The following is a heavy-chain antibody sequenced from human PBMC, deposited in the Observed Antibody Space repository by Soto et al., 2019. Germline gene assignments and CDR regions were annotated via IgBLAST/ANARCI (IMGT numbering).Heavy chain of an antibody. D-gene: IGHD3-22*01. CDR3: ARATQSYYDTSGYYSYVH. CDR2: IGSSSGTM. V-gene: IGHV3-48*04. J-gene: IGHJ4*02. CDR1: GFSLSNYV. Sequence: GGSLRLSCAASGFSLSNYVMNWVRQAPGKGLEWISSIGSSSGTMFHADSVKGRFTISRDNAKSSLYLQMNNLRAEDTAFYFCARATQSYYDTSGYYSYVHWGQGAQVTVSS.